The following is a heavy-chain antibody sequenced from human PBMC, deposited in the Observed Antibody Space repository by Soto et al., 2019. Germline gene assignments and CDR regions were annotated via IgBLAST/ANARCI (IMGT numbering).Heavy chain of an antibody. V-gene: IGHV1-69*10. Sequence: ASVKVSCKASGGTFSSYAISWVRQAPGQGLEWMGGIIPILGIANYAQKFQGRVTITADKSTSTAYMELSSLRSEDTAVYYCARAGSIAARPPGPTPTPHYYYYGMDVWGQGTTVTVSS. J-gene: IGHJ6*02. CDR1: GGTFSSYA. CDR2: IIPILGIA. CDR3: ARAGSIAARPPGPTPTPHYYYYGMDV. D-gene: IGHD6-6*01.